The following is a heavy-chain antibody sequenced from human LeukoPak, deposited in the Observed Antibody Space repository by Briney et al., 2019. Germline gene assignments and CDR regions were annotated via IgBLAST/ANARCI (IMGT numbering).Heavy chain of an antibody. J-gene: IGHJ6*02. CDR2: ISGSGGST. CDR1: GFTFSSYA. Sequence: GGSLRLSCAASGFTFSSYAMSWVRQAPGKGLEWVSAISGSGGSTYYADSVKGRFTISRDNSKNTPYLQMNSLRAEDTAVYYCAKDLSSDIVVVPDAILWFYYYGMDVWGQGTTVTVSS. D-gene: IGHD2-2*02. CDR3: AKDLSSDIVVVPDAILWFYYYGMDV. V-gene: IGHV3-23*01.